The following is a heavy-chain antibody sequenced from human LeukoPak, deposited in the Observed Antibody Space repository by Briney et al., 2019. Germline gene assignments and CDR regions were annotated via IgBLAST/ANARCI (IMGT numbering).Heavy chain of an antibody. CDR1: GFSFSTYA. V-gene: IGHV3-23*01. Sequence: PGGSLRLSCAASGFSFSTYAMSWVRQAPGQGLEWVSAISGSGKIYYPDSVKGRFTISRDNSKNTLFLQMNGLRAEDTAVYYCAKERDAKGYFDYWGQGTLVTVSS. CDR3: AKERDAKGYFDY. J-gene: IGHJ4*02. CDR2: ISGSGKI.